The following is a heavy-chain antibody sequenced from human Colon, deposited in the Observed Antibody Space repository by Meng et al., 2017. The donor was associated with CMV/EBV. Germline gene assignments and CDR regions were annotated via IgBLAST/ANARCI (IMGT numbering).Heavy chain of an antibody. CDR3: ARGAEYYYDSSGSLY. Sequence: GESLKISCAASGFTFSSYSMNWVRQAPGKGLEWVSSISSSSSYIYYADSVKGRFTISRDNAKNSLYLQMNSLRAEDTAVYYCARGAEYYYDSSGSLYWGQGTLVTVSS. CDR1: GFTFSSYS. V-gene: IGHV3-21*01. J-gene: IGHJ4*02. CDR2: ISSSSSYI. D-gene: IGHD3-22*01.